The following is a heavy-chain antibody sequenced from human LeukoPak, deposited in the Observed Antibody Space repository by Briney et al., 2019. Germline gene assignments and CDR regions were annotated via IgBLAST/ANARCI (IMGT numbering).Heavy chain of an antibody. V-gene: IGHV3-48*01. J-gene: IGHJ6*03. CDR3: AGGSGELSLSSYYYYYYYMDV. D-gene: IGHD3-16*02. Sequence: GGSLRLSCAASGFTFSSYSMNWVRQAPGKGLEWVSYISSSSSTIYYADSVKGRFTISRENAKNSLYLQMNSLRAEDTDVYYCAGGSGELSLSSYYYYYYYMDVWGKGTTVTVSS. CDR1: GFTFSSYS. CDR2: ISSSSSTI.